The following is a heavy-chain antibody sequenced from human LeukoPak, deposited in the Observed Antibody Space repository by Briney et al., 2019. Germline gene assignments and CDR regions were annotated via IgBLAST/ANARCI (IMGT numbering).Heavy chain of an antibody. Sequence: SETLSLTCTVSGGSISSGNYYWSWIRQHPGKGLEWIGYIHHSGSTYYNPSLKSRVIISVDTSKNQFSLKLNSVTAADTAVYYCARVIGAAPYYFDYWGQGTLVTVSS. J-gene: IGHJ4*02. V-gene: IGHV4-31*03. D-gene: IGHD2/OR15-2a*01. CDR3: ARVIGAAPYYFDY. CDR1: GGSISSGNYY. CDR2: IHHSGST.